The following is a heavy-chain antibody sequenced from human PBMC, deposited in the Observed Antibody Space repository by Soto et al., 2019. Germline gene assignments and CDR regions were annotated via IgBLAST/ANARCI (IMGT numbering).Heavy chain of an antibody. V-gene: IGHV4-59*01. Sequence: QVQLQESGPGLVKPSETLSLTCTVSGGSISSFYCSWIRQTPGKGLEWIGYTYSSGPTNYNPSLKSRVAISGDTSKNQCSLKVNSVTAADTAIYYCARGTIFGGTFDIWGRGTMVTVSS. D-gene: IGHD3-3*01. CDR2: TYSSGPT. CDR3: ARGTIFGGTFDI. J-gene: IGHJ3*02. CDR1: GGSISSFY.